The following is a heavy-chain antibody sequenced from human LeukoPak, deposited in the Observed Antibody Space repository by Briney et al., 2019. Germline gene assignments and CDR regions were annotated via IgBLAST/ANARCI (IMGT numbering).Heavy chain of an antibody. D-gene: IGHD6-13*01. CDR1: GGSISSGDYY. CDR2: IYYSGST. V-gene: IGHV4-30-4*01. CDR3: ARDKAAAGKQVDY. Sequence: SETLSLTCTVSGGSISSGDYYWSWIRQPPGKGLEWIGYIYYSGSTYYNPSLKSRVTISVDTSKNQFSLKLSSVTAADTAVYYCARDKAAAGKQVDYWGQGTLVTVSS. J-gene: IGHJ4*02.